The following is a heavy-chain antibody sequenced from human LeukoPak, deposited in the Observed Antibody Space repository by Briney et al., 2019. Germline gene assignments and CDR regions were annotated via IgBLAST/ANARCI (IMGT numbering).Heavy chain of an antibody. CDR1: GFTFSRYG. Sequence: GGSLRLSCAASGFTFSRYGMNWVRQAPGKGLEWVSYISSSGSTIYYADSVKGRFTISRDNAKNSLYLQMNSLRAEDTAVYYCARVIVVVTAIHDAFDIWGQGTMVTVSS. V-gene: IGHV3-48*03. CDR3: ARVIVVVTAIHDAFDI. CDR2: ISSSGSTI. D-gene: IGHD2-21*02. J-gene: IGHJ3*02.